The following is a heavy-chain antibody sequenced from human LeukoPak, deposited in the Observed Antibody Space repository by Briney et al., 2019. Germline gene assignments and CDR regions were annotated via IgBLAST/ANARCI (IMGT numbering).Heavy chain of an antibody. Sequence: PSETLSLTCTVSGGSISSYYWSWIRQPPGKGLEWIGYIYYSGGTNYNPSLKSRVTISVDTSKNQFSLKLSSVTAADTAVYYCARQAGATRAYFDYWGQGTLVTVSS. D-gene: IGHD1-26*01. V-gene: IGHV4-59*08. CDR3: ARQAGATRAYFDY. J-gene: IGHJ4*02. CDR1: GGSISSYY. CDR2: IYYSGGT.